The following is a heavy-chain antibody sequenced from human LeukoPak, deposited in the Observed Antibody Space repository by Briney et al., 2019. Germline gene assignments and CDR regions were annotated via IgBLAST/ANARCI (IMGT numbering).Heavy chain of an antibody. CDR1: GYTFTGYY. CDR3: AGGYCSSTSCYADMAY. J-gene: IGHJ4*02. D-gene: IGHD2-2*01. CDR2: INPNSGGT. V-gene: IGHV1-2*02. Sequence: GASVKVSCKASGYTFTGYYMHWVRQAPGQGLEWMGWINPNSGGTNYAQKFQGRVAMTRDTSTSTVYMELRSLRSDDTAVYYCAGGYCSSTSCYADMAYWGQGTLVTVSS.